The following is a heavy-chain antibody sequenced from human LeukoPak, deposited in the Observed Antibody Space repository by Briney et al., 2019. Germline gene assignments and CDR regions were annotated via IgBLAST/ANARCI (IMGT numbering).Heavy chain of an antibody. J-gene: IGHJ6*03. V-gene: IGHV3-21*01. D-gene: IGHD6-6*01. CDR3: ARGASSWPLRAYYYYYMDV. CDR1: GFTFNTYG. CDR2: ISTSSSYI. Sequence: GGSLRLSCAASGFTFNTYGMNWVRQAPGKGLEWVSFISTSSSYIYYADSVKGRFTISRDNAKNSLYLQMNSLRAEDTAVYYCARGASSWPLRAYYYYYMDVWGKGTTVTISS.